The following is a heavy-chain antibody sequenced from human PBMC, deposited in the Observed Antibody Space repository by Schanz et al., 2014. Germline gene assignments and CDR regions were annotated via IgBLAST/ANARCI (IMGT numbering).Heavy chain of an antibody. CDR2: IKQDGSEK. J-gene: IGHJ6*02. Sequence: VQLVESGGAVVQPGRSLRLSCAVSGFTFSSYSMHWVRQAPGKGLEWVANIKQDGSEKYYVDSVKGRFTISRDNAKNSLYLQMNSLRAEDTAVYYCARDDYGMDVWGQGTTVTVSS. CDR3: ARDDYGMDV. V-gene: IGHV3-7*01. CDR1: GFTFSSYS.